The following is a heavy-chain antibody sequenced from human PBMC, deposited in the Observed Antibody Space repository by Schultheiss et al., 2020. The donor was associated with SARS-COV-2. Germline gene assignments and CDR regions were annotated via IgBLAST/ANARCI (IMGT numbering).Heavy chain of an antibody. CDR1: GGSISSYY. V-gene: IGHV4-4*07. Sequence: SETLSLTCTVSGGSISSYYWSWIRQPAGKGLEWIGRIYTSGSTNYNPSLKSRVTMSVDTSKNQFSLKLSSVTAEDTAVYYCARDVYSSGWDRGGYFQHWGQGTLVTVSS. CDR2: IYTSGST. CDR3: ARDVYSSGWDRGGYFQH. D-gene: IGHD6-19*01. J-gene: IGHJ1*01.